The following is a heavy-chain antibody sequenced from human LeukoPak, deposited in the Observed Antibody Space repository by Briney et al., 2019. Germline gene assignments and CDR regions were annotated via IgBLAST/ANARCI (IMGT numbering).Heavy chain of an antibody. D-gene: IGHD3-9*01. CDR2: ISGSGGST. J-gene: IGHJ5*02. CDR1: GFTFSSYA. CDR3: AKGYDILTGYQSWFDP. V-gene: IGHV3-23*01. Sequence: GGSLRLSCAASGFTFSSYAMSWVRQAPGKGLEWVSAISGSGGSTYYADSVKGRFTISRDNSKNTLYLQMNSLRAEDTAVHYCAKGYDILTGYQSWFDPWGQGTLVTVSS.